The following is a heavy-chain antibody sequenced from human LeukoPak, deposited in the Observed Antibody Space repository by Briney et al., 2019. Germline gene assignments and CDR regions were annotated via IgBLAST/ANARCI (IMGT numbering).Heavy chain of an antibody. CDR2: ISSSSSTV. V-gene: IGHV3-48*01. D-gene: IGHD5-18*01. CDR1: GFTFSSYS. CDR3: ARDSQLWLRTFDY. Sequence: GGSLRLSCAASGFTFSSYSMNWVRQAPGKGLEWVSYISSSSSTVYYADSVKGRFTISRDNAKNSLYLQMNSLRAEDTAVYYCARDSQLWLRTFDYWGQGTLVTVSS. J-gene: IGHJ4*02.